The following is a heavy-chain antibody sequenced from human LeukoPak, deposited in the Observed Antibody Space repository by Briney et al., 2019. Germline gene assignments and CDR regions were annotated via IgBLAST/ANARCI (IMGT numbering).Heavy chain of an antibody. CDR2: IYPSGNT. Sequence: SETLSLTCSVSGGSFSNHFWSWVRQPAGKGLEWIGRIYPSGNTNYNPSLKSRVTLSVDTSKTQFYLSLSSVTAADTAVYYCVGYSSSSDADYWGQGTLVTVSS. J-gene: IGHJ4*02. CDR3: VGYSSSSDADY. D-gene: IGHD6-6*01. V-gene: IGHV4-4*07. CDR1: GGSFSNHF.